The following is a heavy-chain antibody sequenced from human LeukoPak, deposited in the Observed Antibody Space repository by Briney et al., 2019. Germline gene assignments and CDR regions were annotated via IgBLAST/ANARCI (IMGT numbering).Heavy chain of an antibody. CDR3: AKVRYDFWSGLLGY. CDR1: GFTFSTYW. D-gene: IGHD3-3*01. V-gene: IGHV3-23*01. CDR2: VSGSGGST. J-gene: IGHJ4*02. Sequence: PGGSLRLSCAASGFTFSTYWMSWVRQAPGKGLEWVSAVSGSGGSTYYADSVKGRFTISRDNSKNTLYLQMNSLRAEDTAVYYCAKVRYDFWSGLLGYWRQGTLVTVSS.